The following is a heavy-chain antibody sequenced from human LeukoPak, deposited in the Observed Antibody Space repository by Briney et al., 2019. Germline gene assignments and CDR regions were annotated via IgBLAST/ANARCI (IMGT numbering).Heavy chain of an antibody. CDR3: ARVSITMIGNDAFDI. V-gene: IGHV4-59*01. CDR1: GGSISSYY. Sequence: SETLSLTCTVSGGSISSYYWSWIRQPPGKGLEWKGYIYYSGSTNYNPSLKSRVTISVDTSKNQFSLKPSSVTAADTAVYYCARVSITMIGNDAFDIWGQGAMVTVSS. D-gene: IGHD3-22*01. CDR2: IYYSGST. J-gene: IGHJ3*02.